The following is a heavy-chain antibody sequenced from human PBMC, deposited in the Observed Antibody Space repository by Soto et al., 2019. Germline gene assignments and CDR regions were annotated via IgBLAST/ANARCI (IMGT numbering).Heavy chain of an antibody. CDR1: GYTFTSYY. D-gene: IGHD3-22*01. CDR2: INPSGGST. CDR3: ARATYYDSSGYYRGGYFDY. V-gene: IGHV1-46*01. J-gene: IGHJ4*02. Sequence: QVQLVQSGAEVKKPGASVKVSCKASGYTFTSYYMHWVRQAPGQGLEWMGIINPSGGSTSYAQKFQGRVTMTRDTSTSTVYMELSSLRSEDTAVYYCARATYYDSSGYYRGGYFDYWGQGTLVTVSS.